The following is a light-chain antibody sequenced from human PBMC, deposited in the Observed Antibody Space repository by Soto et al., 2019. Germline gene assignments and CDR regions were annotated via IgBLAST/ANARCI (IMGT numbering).Light chain of an antibody. CDR1: ESIYINS. Sequence: EIVLTHSPGTLSLSPGESATLSCKASESIYINSFAWYYQKPGQPPRLLIYGASTRATCIRHRFSGRGSGRDFVLSIDRVEVEDSGIYYCEQYGAWPFSFGAGTRVDI. CDR2: GAS. J-gene: IGKJ3*01. V-gene: IGKV3-20*01. CDR3: EQYGAWPFS.